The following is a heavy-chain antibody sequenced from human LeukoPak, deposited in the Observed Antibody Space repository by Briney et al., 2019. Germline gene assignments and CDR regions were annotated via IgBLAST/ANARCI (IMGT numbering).Heavy chain of an antibody. CDR1: GFTFSSYA. Sequence: GGSLRLSCTASGFTFSSYAMSWVRQAPGKGLEWVSAVSGSGASTYYADSVKGRFTISRDNSRNTLYLQVNTLRAEDTAVYYCAKMTSGGSCFQSDYWGQGTLVTVSS. CDR2: VSGSGAST. J-gene: IGHJ4*02. V-gene: IGHV3-23*01. CDR3: AKMTSGGSCFQSDY. D-gene: IGHD2-15*01.